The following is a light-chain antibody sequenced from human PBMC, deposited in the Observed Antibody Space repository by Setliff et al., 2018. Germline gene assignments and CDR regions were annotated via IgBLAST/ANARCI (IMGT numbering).Light chain of an antibody. J-gene: IGLJ1*01. CDR2: EVS. CDR3: SSYAGNYHYV. V-gene: IGLV2-8*01. CDR1: SSDIGDSNY. Sequence: QSVLAQPASVSGSPGQLITISCTGASSDIGDSNYVSWYQQHPGKAPQLIIFEVSRRPSGVPDRFSGSKSDNTASLTVSGLQADDEADYYCSSYAGNYHYVFGTGTKVTVL.